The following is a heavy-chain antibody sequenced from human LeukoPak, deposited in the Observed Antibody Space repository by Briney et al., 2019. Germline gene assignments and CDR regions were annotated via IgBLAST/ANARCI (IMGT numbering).Heavy chain of an antibody. V-gene: IGHV1-69*04. CDR3: ARWVGRAVAGFDY. D-gene: IGHD6-19*01. J-gene: IGHJ4*02. CDR1: GGTFSSYA. CDR2: IIPILGIA. Sequence: SVKVSCKASGGTFSSYAISWVRQAPGQGLEWMGRIIPILGIANYAQKFQGRVTITADKSTSTAYMELSSLRSEDTAVYYRARWVGRAVAGFDYWGQGTLVTVSS.